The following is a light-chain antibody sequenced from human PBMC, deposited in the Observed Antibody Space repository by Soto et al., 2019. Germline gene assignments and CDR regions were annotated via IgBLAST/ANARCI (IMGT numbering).Light chain of an antibody. CDR1: QSVSSH. CDR3: QQRSNWPPVLT. J-gene: IGKJ4*01. V-gene: IGKV3-11*01. Sequence: EIVLTQSPASLSLSPGERATLSCRASQSVSSHLAWFQQRPGQAPRLLIYGASNRPTGIPARFGGSGSGTNFTLTISSLEPEDFAVYYCQQRSNWPPVLTFGGGTKVDIK. CDR2: GAS.